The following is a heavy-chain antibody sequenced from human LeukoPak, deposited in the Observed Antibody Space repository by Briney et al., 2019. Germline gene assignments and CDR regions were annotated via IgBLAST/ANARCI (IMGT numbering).Heavy chain of an antibody. D-gene: IGHD3-16*01. CDR2: INHNGNVN. CDR3: ARGGGLDV. J-gene: IGHJ6*02. Sequence: GGSLRLSCVVSGFTFSNCALNWARQAPGKGLEWVASINHNGNVNYYVDSVKGRFTISRDNAKNSLYLQMSNLRAEDTAVYFCARGGGLDVWGQGATVTVSS. V-gene: IGHV3-7*03. CDR1: GFTFSNCA.